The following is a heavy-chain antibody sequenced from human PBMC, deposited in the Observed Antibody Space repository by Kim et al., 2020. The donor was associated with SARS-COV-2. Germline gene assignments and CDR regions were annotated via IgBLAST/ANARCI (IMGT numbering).Heavy chain of an antibody. J-gene: IGHJ4*02. Sequence: TNYNHSLKSRVTISVDTSKNQFSLKLSSVTAADTAVYYCARRGRYSGYDDWGQGTLVTVSS. D-gene: IGHD5-12*01. V-gene: IGHV4-59*08. CDR3: ARRGRYSGYDD. CDR2: T.